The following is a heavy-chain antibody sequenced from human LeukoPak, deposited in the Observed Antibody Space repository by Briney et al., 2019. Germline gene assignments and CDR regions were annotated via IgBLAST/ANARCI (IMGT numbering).Heavy chain of an antibody. D-gene: IGHD6-13*01. J-gene: IGHJ4*02. CDR1: GGTFSSYA. CDR3: ARELRQQLAYFFDY. Sequence: ASVKVSCKASGGTFSSYAISWVRQAPGQGLEGMGGIIPIFGTANYAQKFQGRVTITADESTSTAYMELSSLRSEDTAVYYCARELRQQLAYFFDYWGQGTLVTVSS. CDR2: IIPIFGTA. V-gene: IGHV1-69*01.